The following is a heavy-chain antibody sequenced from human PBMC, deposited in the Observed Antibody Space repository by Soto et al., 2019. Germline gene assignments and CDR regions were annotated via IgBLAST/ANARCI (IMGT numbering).Heavy chain of an antibody. D-gene: IGHD3-10*01. Sequence: LSVTCAVSGGSISSGGYSWSWIRQPPGKGLEWIGYIYHSGSTYYNPSLKSRVTISVDRSKNQFSLKLSSVTAADTAVYYCARGLTMVRGVGGMDVWGQGTTVTVSS. CDR2: IYHSGST. V-gene: IGHV4-30-2*01. CDR1: GGSISSGGYS. J-gene: IGHJ6*02. CDR3: ARGLTMVRGVGGMDV.